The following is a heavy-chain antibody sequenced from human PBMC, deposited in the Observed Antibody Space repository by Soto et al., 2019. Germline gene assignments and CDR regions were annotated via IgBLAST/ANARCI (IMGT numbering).Heavy chain of an antibody. CDR1: GFTFSSYG. Sequence: EVQLLESGGGLVQLGGSLRLSCAASGFTFSSYGMTWVRQAPGKGLEWVSFSSATGAGTYYADSVKGRFTISRDNSKNTLYLQMTSLRADDMAVYYCAKDRRAGGNYGFYSDFWGQGALVIVSS. V-gene: IGHV3-23*01. D-gene: IGHD1-7*01. CDR3: AKDRRAGGNYGFYSDF. J-gene: IGHJ4*02. CDR2: SSATGAGT.